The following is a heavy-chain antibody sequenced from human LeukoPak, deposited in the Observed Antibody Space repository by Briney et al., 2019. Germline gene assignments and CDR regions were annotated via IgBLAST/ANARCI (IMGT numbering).Heavy chain of an antibody. V-gene: IGHV3-30*02. D-gene: IGHD2-8*01. CDR3: VKVDA. Sequence: GGSLRLSCVASGFTFSTSGIHWVRQSPGKGLDWVAFIRNDGKKKNYAESVKGRFTISRDNSKNTLYLQMDSLSAEDTAVYYSVKVDAWGQGTLVTVSS. CDR1: GFTFSTSG. CDR2: IRNDGKKK. J-gene: IGHJ4*02.